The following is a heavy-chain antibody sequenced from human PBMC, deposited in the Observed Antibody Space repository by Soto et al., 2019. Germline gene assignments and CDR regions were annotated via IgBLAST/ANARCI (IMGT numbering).Heavy chain of an antibody. CDR2: ISYDGSNK. CDR1: GFTFSSYA. J-gene: IGHJ4*02. CDR3: ARERRDGYKTFDY. D-gene: IGHD5-12*01. V-gene: IGHV3-30-3*01. Sequence: GGSLRLSCAASGFTFSSYAMHWVRQAPGKGLEWVAVISYDGSNKYYADSVKGRFTISRDNSKNTLYLQMNSLRAEDTAVYYCARERRDGYKTFDYWGQGTLVTVSS.